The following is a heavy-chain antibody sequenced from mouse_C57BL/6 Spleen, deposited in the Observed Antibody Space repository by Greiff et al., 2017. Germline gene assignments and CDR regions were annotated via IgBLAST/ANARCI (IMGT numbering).Heavy chain of an antibody. CDR3: ARTHPVGYAMDY. Sequence: VMLVESGPGLVAPSQSLSITCTVSGFSLTSYGVDWVRQSPGKGLEWLGVIWGVGSTNYNSALKSRLSISKDNSKSQVFLKMNSLQTDDTAMYYCARTHPVGYAMDYWGQGTSVTVSS. CDR2: IWGVGST. J-gene: IGHJ4*01. CDR1: GFSLTSYG. V-gene: IGHV2-6*01.